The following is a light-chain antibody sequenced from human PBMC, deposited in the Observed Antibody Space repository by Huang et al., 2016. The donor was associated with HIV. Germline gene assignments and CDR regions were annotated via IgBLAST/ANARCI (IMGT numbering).Light chain of an antibody. Sequence: AIQMTQSPSSLSASVGDRVTITCRASQAIRNDLGWYQHRPGKAPKLLIYAASELQSGVPLRFRGSGSGTDFTLTISSLQPEYVGTYYCLQDFNYPRTFGQGTTVKI. V-gene: IGKV1-6*01. CDR2: AAS. CDR3: LQDFNYPRT. CDR1: QAIRND. J-gene: IGKJ1*01.